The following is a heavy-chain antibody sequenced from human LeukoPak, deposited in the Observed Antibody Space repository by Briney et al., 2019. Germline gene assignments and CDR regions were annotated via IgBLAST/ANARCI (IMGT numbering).Heavy chain of an antibody. V-gene: IGHV3-23*01. J-gene: IGHJ4*02. D-gene: IGHD1-26*01. Sequence: GGSLRLSCAASGFTFSSYAMSWVRQAPGKGLEWVSAISGSGGSTYYADSVKGRFTISRDNSKNTLYLQMNSLRAEDAAVYYCAKPPRDGSYTFDYWGQGTLVTVSS. CDR3: AKPPRDGSYTFDY. CDR2: ISGSGGST. CDR1: GFTFSSYA.